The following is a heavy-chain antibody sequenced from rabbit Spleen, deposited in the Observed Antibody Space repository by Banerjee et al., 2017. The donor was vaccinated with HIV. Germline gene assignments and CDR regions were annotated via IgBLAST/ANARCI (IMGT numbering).Heavy chain of an antibody. Sequence: QSLEESGGDLVKPGASLTLTCTASGFSFSSNYWICWVRQAPGKGLEWIACIRAGSGGSTFYASWAKGRFTISKTSSTTVTLQMTSLTAADTATYFCARDTGSSFSSYGMDLWGQGTLVTVS. D-gene: IGHD8-1*01. V-gene: IGHV1S40*01. CDR3: ARDTGSSFSSYGMDL. J-gene: IGHJ6*01. CDR1: GFSFSSNYW. CDR2: IRAGSGGST.